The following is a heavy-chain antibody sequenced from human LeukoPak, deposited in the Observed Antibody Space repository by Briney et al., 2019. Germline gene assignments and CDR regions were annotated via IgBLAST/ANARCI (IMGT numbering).Heavy chain of an antibody. V-gene: IGHV3-23*01. CDR3: AKLGYYDSSGYYPLDY. CDR1: GFTFSSYA. D-gene: IGHD3-22*01. J-gene: IGHJ4*02. CDR2: ISGSGGST. Sequence: PGGSLRLSCAASGFTFSSYAMSWVRQPPAKRLEWVAAISGSGGSTYYADSVKGRFTISSDNSKNKPYLQMNSVRAEDTAVYYCAKLGYYDSSGYYPLDYWGQGTLVSVSS.